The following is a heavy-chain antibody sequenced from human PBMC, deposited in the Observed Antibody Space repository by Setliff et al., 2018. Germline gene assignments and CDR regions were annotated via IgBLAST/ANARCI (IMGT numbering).Heavy chain of an antibody. CDR2: IYYSGST. CDR3: ARSQWGGESYYFDY. D-gene: IGHD2-15*01. Sequence: SETLSLTCTVSGGSVSSGSYYWSWIRQPPGKGPEWIGYIYYSGSTNYNPSLKSRVTISVDTSKNQFSLKLSTVTAADTAVYYCARSQWGGESYYFDYWGQGTLVTVSS. CDR1: GGSVSSGSYY. V-gene: IGHV4-61*01. J-gene: IGHJ4*02.